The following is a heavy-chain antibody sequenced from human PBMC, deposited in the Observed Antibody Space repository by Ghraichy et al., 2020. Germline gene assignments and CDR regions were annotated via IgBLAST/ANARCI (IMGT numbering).Heavy chain of an antibody. D-gene: IGHD2-15*01. CDR1: GFTFSSYA. V-gene: IGHV3-23*01. J-gene: IGHJ4*02. CDR3: AKDGRYCSGGSCSDPNFDY. Sequence: LSLTCAASGFTFSSYAMSWVRQAPGKGLEWVSAISGSGGSTYYADSGKGRFTISRDNSKNTLYLQMNSLRAEDTAVYYCAKDGRYCSGGSCSDPNFDYWGQGTLVTVSS. CDR2: ISGSGGST.